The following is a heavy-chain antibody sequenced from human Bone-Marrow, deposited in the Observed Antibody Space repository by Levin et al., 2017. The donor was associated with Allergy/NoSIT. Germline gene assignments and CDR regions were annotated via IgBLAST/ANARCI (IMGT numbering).Heavy chain of an antibody. J-gene: IGHJ2*01. CDR3: ARLLYSSSWYYWYFDL. Sequence: SETLSLTCTVSGGSISSGDYYWSWIRQPPGKGLEWIGYIYYSGSTYYNPSLKSRVTISVDTSKNQFSLKLSSVTAADTAVYYCARLLYSSSWYYWYFDLWGRGTLVTVSS. D-gene: IGHD6-13*01. CDR2: IYYSGST. CDR1: GGSISSGDYY. V-gene: IGHV4-30-4*01.